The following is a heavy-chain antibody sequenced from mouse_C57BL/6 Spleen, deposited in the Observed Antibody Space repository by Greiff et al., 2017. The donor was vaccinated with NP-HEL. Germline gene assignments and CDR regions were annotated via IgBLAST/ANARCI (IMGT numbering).Heavy chain of an antibody. CDR3: ARYGNYGYFDV. D-gene: IGHD2-1*01. V-gene: IGHV1-61*01. CDR1: GYTFTSYW. CDR2: IYPSDSET. J-gene: IGHJ1*03. Sequence: VQLQQSGAELVRPGSSVKLSCKASGYTFTSYWMDWVKQRPGQGLEWIGNIYPSDSETHYNQKFKDKATLTVDKSSSTAYLQLRSLTSEDSAVYYCARYGNYGYFDVWGTGTTVTVSS.